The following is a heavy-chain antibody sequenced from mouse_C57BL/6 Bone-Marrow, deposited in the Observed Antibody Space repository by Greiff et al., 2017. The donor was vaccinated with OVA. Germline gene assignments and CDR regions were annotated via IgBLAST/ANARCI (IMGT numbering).Heavy chain of an antibody. Sequence: VQLKQSGPELVKPGASVKISCKASGYTFTDYYMNWVKQSHGKSLEWIGDINPNNGGTSYNQKFKGKATLTVDKSSSTAYMELRSLTSEDSAVYYCARLRKTAQATSWFAYWGQGTLVTVSA. D-gene: IGHD3-2*02. V-gene: IGHV1-26*01. CDR1: GYTFTDYY. CDR2: INPNNGGT. J-gene: IGHJ3*01. CDR3: ARLRKTAQATSWFAY.